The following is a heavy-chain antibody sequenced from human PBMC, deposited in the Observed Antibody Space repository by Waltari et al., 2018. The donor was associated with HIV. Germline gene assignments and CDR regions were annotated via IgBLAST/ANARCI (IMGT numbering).Heavy chain of an antibody. J-gene: IGHJ6*02. D-gene: IGHD4-4*01. V-gene: IGHV3-30-3*01. CDR2: ISYDGSNK. CDR3: ARRGWTKVGMDV. CDR1: GFTFSSYA. Sequence: QVQLVESGGGVVQPGRSLRLSCAASGFTFSSYAMHWVRQAPGKGLEWVAVISYDGSNKYYADSVKGRFTISRDNSKNTLYLQMNSLRAEDTAVYYCARRGWTKVGMDVWGQGTTVTVSS.